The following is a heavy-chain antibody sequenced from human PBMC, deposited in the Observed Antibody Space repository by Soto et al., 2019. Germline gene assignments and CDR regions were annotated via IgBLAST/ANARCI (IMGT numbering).Heavy chain of an antibody. D-gene: IGHD5-18*01. Sequence: ASVKVSCKASGYTFTSYGISWVRQAPGQGLEWMGWISAYNGNTNYAQKLQGRVTMTTDTSTSTAYMELRSLRSDDTAVYYCARNVDTAMGGWYFDLWGRGTLVTVSS. CDR2: ISAYNGNT. CDR1: GYTFTSYG. V-gene: IGHV1-18*01. J-gene: IGHJ2*01. CDR3: ARNVDTAMGGWYFDL.